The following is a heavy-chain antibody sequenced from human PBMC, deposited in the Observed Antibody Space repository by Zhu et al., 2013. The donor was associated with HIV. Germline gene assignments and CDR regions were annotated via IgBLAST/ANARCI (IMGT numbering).Heavy chain of an antibody. CDR3: ARGSRYCSGGSCYLDY. CDR1: GDTFSSYS. CDR2: IIPIFGTT. J-gene: IGHJ4*03. V-gene: IGHV1-69*06. Sequence: QVQLVQSGDEVKKPGSSVKVSCKASGDTFSSYSISWVRQAPGQGLEWMGGIIPIFGTTNYAQKFQGRVTITADKSTTTAYMDLRSLRSEDTAVYYCARGSRYCSGGSCYLDYWGQGTLLTVSS. D-gene: IGHD2-15*01.